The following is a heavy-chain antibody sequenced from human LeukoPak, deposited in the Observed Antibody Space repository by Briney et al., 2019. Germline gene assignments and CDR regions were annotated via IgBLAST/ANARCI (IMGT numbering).Heavy chain of an antibody. D-gene: IGHD3-10*01. V-gene: IGHV4-4*02. CDR1: GGSISSSNW. CDR3: ATSGGDWFDP. CDR2: IYNSGGT. J-gene: IGHJ5*02. Sequence: PSGTLSLTCAVSGGSISSSNWWSWVRQPPGKGLEWIGNIYNSGGTYYNPSLKNRVTILVDTSNNQFSLKLNSVTAADTAFYYCATSGGDWFDPWGQGTLVIVSS.